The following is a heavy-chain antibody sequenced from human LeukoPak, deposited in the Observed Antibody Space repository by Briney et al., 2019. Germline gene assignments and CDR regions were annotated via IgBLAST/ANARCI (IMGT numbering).Heavy chain of an antibody. Sequence: GASVKVSCKASGGTFSSYAISWVRQAPGQGLEWMGGIIPIFGTANYAQKFQGRVTISTDESTSTAYMELSSLRSEDTAVYYCARVKYSSSSQLYNWFDPWGQGTLVTVSS. CDR1: GGTFSSYA. J-gene: IGHJ5*02. CDR3: ARVKYSSSSQLYNWFDP. V-gene: IGHV1-69*05. D-gene: IGHD6-6*01. CDR2: IIPIFGTA.